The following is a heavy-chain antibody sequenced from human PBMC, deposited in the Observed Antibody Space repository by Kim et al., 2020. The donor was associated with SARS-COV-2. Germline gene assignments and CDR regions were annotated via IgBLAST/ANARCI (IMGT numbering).Heavy chain of an antibody. CDR2: INRDGSST. V-gene: IGHV3-74*03. J-gene: IGHJ4*02. CDR1: GFSFRDNW. D-gene: IGHD5-12*01. CDR3: ARTRSIGYSDYDWGDNFDY. Sequence: GGSLRLSCAASGFSFRDNWMHWVRQVPGKGLVWVSRINRDGSSTKYADSVKGRFTISRDNAKNTLYLQMNSLRAEDTGIYYCARTRSIGYSDYDWGDNFDYWGQGTQVTVSS.